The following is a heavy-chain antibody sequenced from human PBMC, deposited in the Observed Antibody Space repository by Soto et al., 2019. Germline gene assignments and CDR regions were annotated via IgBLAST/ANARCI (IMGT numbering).Heavy chain of an antibody. V-gene: IGHV3-9*01. CDR3: AQCADNVRYYYGMAV. Sequence: EVQLVESGGGLVQPGRSLRLSCAASGFTFDDYAMHWVRQAPGKGLEWVSGISWNSGSIGYADSVKGRFTISRDNAKNSLYLHMNSLRAEDTALYYCAQCADNVRYYYGMAVWGQGTTVTVSS. D-gene: IGHD1-1*01. CDR1: GFTFDDYA. J-gene: IGHJ6*02. CDR2: ISWNSGSI.